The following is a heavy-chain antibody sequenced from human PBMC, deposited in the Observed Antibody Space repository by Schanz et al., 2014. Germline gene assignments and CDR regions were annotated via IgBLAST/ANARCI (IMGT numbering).Heavy chain of an antibody. D-gene: IGHD2-15*01. CDR3: ARDRGYCSGGSCLTFDY. V-gene: IGHV3-30-3*01. CDR1: GFTLSSYA. CDR2: ISYDGSNK. Sequence: VQLVESGGGFVQPGGSLGLSCAAYGFTLSSYAMHWVRQAPGKGLEWVAVISYDGSNKYYADSVKGRFTISRDNSKNTLYLQMNTLRAEDTAVYYCARDRGYCSGGSCLTFDYWGQGTLGTVSS. J-gene: IGHJ4*02.